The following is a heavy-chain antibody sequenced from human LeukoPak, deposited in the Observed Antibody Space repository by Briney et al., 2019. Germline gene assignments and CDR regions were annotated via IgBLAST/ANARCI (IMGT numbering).Heavy chain of an antibody. Sequence: ASVKVSCQASGYTFTSYDINWVRQATGQGLEWMGWMNPNSGNTGYAQKFQGRVTMTRNTSISTAYMELSSLRSEDTAVYYCSVGPLYDYGVTWGQGTLVTVSS. D-gene: IGHD4-17*01. CDR3: SVGPLYDYGVT. CDR1: GYTFTSYD. CDR2: MNPNSGNT. J-gene: IGHJ5*02. V-gene: IGHV1-8*01.